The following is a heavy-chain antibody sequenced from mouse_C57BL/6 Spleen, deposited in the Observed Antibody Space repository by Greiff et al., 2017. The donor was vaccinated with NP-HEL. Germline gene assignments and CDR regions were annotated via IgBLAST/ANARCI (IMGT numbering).Heavy chain of an antibody. CDR3: ARRDGNYPFAY. CDR1: GYTFTDYY. Sequence: VQLQQSGAELVRPGASVKLSCKASGYTFTDYYINWVKQRPGQGLEWIARIYPGSGNTYYNEKFKGKATLTAEKSSSTAYMQLSSLTSEDSAVYFCARRDGNYPFAYWGQGTLVTVSA. J-gene: IGHJ3*01. V-gene: IGHV1-76*01. D-gene: IGHD2-1*01. CDR2: IYPGSGNT.